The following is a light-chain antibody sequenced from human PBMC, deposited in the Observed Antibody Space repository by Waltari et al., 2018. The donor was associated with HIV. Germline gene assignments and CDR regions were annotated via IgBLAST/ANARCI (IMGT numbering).Light chain of an antibody. CDR2: WAS. Sequence: DIVMTQSPDSLAVSLGERATINCKSSQSVLYNSNNKNYLAWYQQKPGQPPKLHIYWASTRESGVPDRFSGSGSGTDFSLTISSLQAEDVAVYYCQQYYSFPQTFGQGTKVEIK. CDR3: QQYYSFPQT. V-gene: IGKV4-1*01. CDR1: QSVLYNSNNKNY. J-gene: IGKJ1*01.